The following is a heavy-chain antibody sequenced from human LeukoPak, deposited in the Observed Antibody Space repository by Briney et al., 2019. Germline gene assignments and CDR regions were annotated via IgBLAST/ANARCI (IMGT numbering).Heavy chain of an antibody. CDR3: AREGDYYDSSGYYYEVGRVFDY. Sequence: SVKVSCKASGGTFSSYAISWVRQAPGQGLEWMGRIIPILGIANYAQKFQGRVTITADKSTSTAYMELSSLRSEDTAVYYCAREGDYYDSSGYYYEVGRVFDYWGQGTLVTVSS. D-gene: IGHD3-22*01. J-gene: IGHJ4*02. CDR2: IIPILGIA. V-gene: IGHV1-69*04. CDR1: GGTFSSYA.